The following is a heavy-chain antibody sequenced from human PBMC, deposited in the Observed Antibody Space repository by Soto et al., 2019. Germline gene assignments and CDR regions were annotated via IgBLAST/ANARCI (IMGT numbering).Heavy chain of an antibody. CDR2: ITGSGSTA. D-gene: IGHD3-10*01. V-gene: IGHV3-23*01. J-gene: IGHJ1*01. CDR1: GFDFSTYA. CDR3: AKDRPNYFGSPWGYYEPGGDC. Sequence: EVHLLESGGDLVQPGGSLRLSYAASGFDFSTYAMSWVRQAPGRGLEWVSSITGSGSTAFYPDSVRGRFSISRDNSKNTLYLQMNSLRVEDTALYYCAKDRPNYFGSPWGYYEPGGDCWGQGTLVTVSS.